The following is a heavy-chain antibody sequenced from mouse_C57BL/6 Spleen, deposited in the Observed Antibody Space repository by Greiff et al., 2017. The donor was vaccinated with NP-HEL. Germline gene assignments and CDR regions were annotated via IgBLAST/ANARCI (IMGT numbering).Heavy chain of an antibody. Sequence: VQLQQPGAELVKPGASVKLSCKASGYTFTSYWMHWVKQRPGQGLEWIGMIHPNSGSTNYNEKFKSKATLTVDKSSSTAYMQLSSLTSEDSAVYYCARLWGFYYYAMDYWGQGTSVTVSS. CDR3: ARLWGFYYYAMDY. CDR1: GYTFTSYW. V-gene: IGHV1-64*01. J-gene: IGHJ4*01. CDR2: IHPNSGST.